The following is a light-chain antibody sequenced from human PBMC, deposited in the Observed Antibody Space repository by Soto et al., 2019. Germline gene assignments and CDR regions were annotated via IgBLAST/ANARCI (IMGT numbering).Light chain of an antibody. CDR3: SSYTSTSSWV. Sequence: QSVLTQPPSASGSPGQSVTITCTGTTSDVGGDNYVSWYQQHPGKAPKLMIYEVSKRPSGVPDRFSGSKSGNTASLTVSGRQAEDEADYYCSSYTSTSSWVFGGGTKLTVL. J-gene: IGLJ3*02. V-gene: IGLV2-8*01. CDR1: TSDVGGDNY. CDR2: EVS.